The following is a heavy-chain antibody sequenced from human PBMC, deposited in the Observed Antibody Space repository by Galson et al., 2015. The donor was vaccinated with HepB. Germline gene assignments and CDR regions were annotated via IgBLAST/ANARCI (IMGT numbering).Heavy chain of an antibody. CDR1: GLTFSYYA. CDR2: ISYDGSNK. Sequence: SLRLSCAASGLTFSYYAMHWVRQAPGKGLEWVAVISYDGSNKFYADSVKGRFTISRDNSKNTLYLQMNSLRPEDTAVYYCAGSSGSFYRFFFDYWGQGTLFTVSS. D-gene: IGHD3-10*01. J-gene: IGHJ4*02. V-gene: IGHV3-30-3*01. CDR3: AGSSGSFYRFFFDY.